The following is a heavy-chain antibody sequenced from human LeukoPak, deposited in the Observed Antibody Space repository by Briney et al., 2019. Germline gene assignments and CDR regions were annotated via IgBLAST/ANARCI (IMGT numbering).Heavy chain of an antibody. D-gene: IGHD6-19*01. CDR2: IFSSGST. V-gene: IGHV4-59*01. CDR3: ARGSGWYHY. CDR1: GGSICGYY. J-gene: IGHJ4*02. Sequence: PSETLSLTCTVSGGSICGYYWSWIRQPPGKGLEWIGYIFSSGSTNYNPSLKSRLTISIDTSASQFSLKLSFLTAADTAVYYCARGSGWYHYWGQGTLVTVSS.